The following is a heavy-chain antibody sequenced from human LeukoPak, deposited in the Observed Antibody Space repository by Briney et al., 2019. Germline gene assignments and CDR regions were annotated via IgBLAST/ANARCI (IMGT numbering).Heavy chain of an antibody. Sequence: GGALRLFWSASGFTFDDYGMSWVRQAPGKGLEGVSGINWNGGCTGYADSVKGRFTIYRDNAKNSLYLQMNCLRAEDTALYYCARAERVWSGYSTRGYYSDYWGQGTLVTVSS. CDR3: ARAERVWSGYSTRGYYSDY. CDR2: INWNGGCT. D-gene: IGHD3-3*01. V-gene: IGHV3-20*04. CDR1: GFTFDDYG. J-gene: IGHJ4*02.